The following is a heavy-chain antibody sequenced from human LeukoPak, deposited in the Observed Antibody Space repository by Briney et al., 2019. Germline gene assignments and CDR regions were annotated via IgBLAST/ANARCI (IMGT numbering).Heavy chain of an antibody. J-gene: IGHJ6*02. V-gene: IGHV4-59*13. CDR3: ARALTLGDYYYYGMDV. CDR1: EGSISSSY. CDR2: IYYSGST. D-gene: IGHD3-16*01. Sequence: PSETLSLTCTVSEGSISSSYWSWIRQAPGKGLESIGYIYYSGSTNYNPSLKSRVSISVDTSKSQFSLKLSSVTAADTAVYYCARALTLGDYYYYGMDVWGQGTTVTVS.